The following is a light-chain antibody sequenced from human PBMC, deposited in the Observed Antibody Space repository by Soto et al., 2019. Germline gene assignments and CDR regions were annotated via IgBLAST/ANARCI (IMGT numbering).Light chain of an antibody. Sequence: DTPMNQSPSTLSASVGDRVTITCRASQTIYSWLAWYQQKPGQAPRLLIHKASTLETGVPSRFSGSGYGSEFTLIISSLQPDDFATYYCQQYNSYRITFGQGTRLEIK. CDR3: QQYNSYRIT. J-gene: IGKJ5*01. CDR1: QTIYSW. V-gene: IGKV1-5*03. CDR2: KAS.